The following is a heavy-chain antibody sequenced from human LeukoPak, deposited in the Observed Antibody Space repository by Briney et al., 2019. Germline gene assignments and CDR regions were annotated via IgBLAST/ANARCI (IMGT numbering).Heavy chain of an antibody. V-gene: IGHV4-4*02. CDR1: GDSINSLDL. Sequence: PSETLSLTCTVSGDSINSLDLWSWVRQPPGKGLEWIGEMYLSGTTHSNPSVKSRITISIDKSKNQFFLNLSSVTAADTAVYYCAGLVGRYSSGLYYYYFDYWGQGTLVTVSS. D-gene: IGHD3-22*01. CDR3: AGLVGRYSSGLYYYYFDY. CDR2: MYLSGTT. J-gene: IGHJ4*02.